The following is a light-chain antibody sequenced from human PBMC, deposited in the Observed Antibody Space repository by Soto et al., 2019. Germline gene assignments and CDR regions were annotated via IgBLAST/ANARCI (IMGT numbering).Light chain of an antibody. Sequence: QSVLTQPPSVSGAPRQRVTISCSGSSSNIEDNAVNWYQQLPGKTPKLLIYYDELLPSGVSDRFSGYKSGTSASLAISGLQSEDEADYYCAAWDDSLGVYVFGSGTKLTVL. CDR1: SSNIEDNA. CDR2: YDE. V-gene: IGLV1-36*01. CDR3: AAWDDSLGVYV. J-gene: IGLJ1*01.